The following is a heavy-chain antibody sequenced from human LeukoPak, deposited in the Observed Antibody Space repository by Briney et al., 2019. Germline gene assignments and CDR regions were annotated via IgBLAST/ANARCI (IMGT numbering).Heavy chain of an antibody. CDR3: ARDRYYYDSSGSH. Sequence: SETLSLTCTVSGGSISSGGYYWSWIRQHPGKGLEWIGYIYYSGSTYYNPSLKSRVTTSVDTSKNQFSLKLSSVTAADAAVYYCARDRYYYDSSGSHWGQGTLVTVSS. CDR2: IYYSGST. V-gene: IGHV4-31*03. J-gene: IGHJ4*02. CDR1: GGSISSGGYY. D-gene: IGHD3-22*01.